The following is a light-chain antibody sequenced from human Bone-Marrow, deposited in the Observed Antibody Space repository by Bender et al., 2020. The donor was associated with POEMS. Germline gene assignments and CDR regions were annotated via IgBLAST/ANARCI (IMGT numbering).Light chain of an antibody. Sequence: QSALTQPASVSGSPGQSVTISCTGTSNDIGSFDHVSWYQQHPGKVPNLIIYEVSQRPSGVSNRFSGSKSGNTASLTISGLQAEDEADYYCCSYAGSSTWVFGGGTKLTIL. V-gene: IGLV2-23*02. CDR2: EVS. CDR3: CSYAGSSTWV. CDR1: SNDIGSFDH. J-gene: IGLJ3*02.